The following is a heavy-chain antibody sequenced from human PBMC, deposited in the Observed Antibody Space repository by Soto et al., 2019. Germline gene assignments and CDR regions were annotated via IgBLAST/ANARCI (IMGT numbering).Heavy chain of an antibody. V-gene: IGHV3-33*01. Sequence: GGSLRLSCAASGFTFSSYGMHWVRQAPGKELEWVAVIWYDGSNKYYADSVKGRFTISRDNSKNTLYLQMNSLRAEDTAVYYCARDRDYGSGSYYPVGMDXWGQGTTVTV. J-gene: IGHJ6*02. CDR1: GFTFSSYG. CDR3: ARDRDYGSGSYYPVGMDX. D-gene: IGHD3-10*01. CDR2: IWYDGSNK.